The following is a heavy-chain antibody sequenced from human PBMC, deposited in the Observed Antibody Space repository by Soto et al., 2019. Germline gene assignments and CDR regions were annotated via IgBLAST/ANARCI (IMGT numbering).Heavy chain of an antibody. D-gene: IGHD3-10*01. V-gene: IGHV3-30*18. CDR3: AKGEVRGIIPSYFDY. CDR2: ISNDGSNE. CDR1: GFTFRWFG. Sequence: GGSLRLSCAGSGFTFRWFGMNWVRQAPGKGLEWVARISNDGSNEYYVDSVKGRFTISRDNSKNTLYLQMDSLRAEDTAVYYCAKGEVRGIIPSYFDYWGLGTLVTVS. J-gene: IGHJ4*02.